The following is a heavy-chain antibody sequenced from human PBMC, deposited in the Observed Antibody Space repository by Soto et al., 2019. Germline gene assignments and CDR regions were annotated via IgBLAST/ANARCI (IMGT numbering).Heavy chain of an antibody. D-gene: IGHD3-3*01. CDR1: GGTFSSYA. CDR2: IIPIFGTA. Sequence: QVQLVQSGAEVKKPGSSVKVSCKASGGTFSSYAISWVRQAPGQGLEWMGGIIPIFGTANYAQKFQGRVTITADKSTSTAYMELSSLRSEDTAVYYCARDQSHLDFWSGSPRSHRNDAFDIWGQGTMVTVSS. V-gene: IGHV1-69*06. J-gene: IGHJ3*02. CDR3: ARDQSHLDFWSGSPRSHRNDAFDI.